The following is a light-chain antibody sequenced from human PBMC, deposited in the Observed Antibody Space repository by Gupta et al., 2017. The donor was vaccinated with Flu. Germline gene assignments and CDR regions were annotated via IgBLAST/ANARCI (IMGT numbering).Light chain of an antibody. J-gene: IGLJ3*02. V-gene: IGLV10-54*04. Sequence: TTTHTCTGNSNNVGNQGAGWQQHHHGHPPKLLSYRDNKRHTGISARFSASNSGDTASLTITGLQPEDEADYYCSARDSTSNAWVFGGGTKLTGL. CDR3: SARDSTSNAWV. CDR2: RDN. CDR1: SNNVGNQG.